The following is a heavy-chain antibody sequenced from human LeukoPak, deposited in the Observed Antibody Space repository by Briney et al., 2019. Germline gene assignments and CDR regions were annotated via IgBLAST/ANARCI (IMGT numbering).Heavy chain of an antibody. CDR3: ARVCSITIFGVVIEDAFDI. CDR1: GGSISSYY. V-gene: IGHV4-59*01. J-gene: IGHJ3*02. D-gene: IGHD3-3*01. Sequence: SETLSLTCTVSGGSISSYYWSWIRQPPGKGLGWIGYIYYSGSTNYNPSLESRVTISVDTSKNQFSLKLSSVTAADTAVYYCARVCSITIFGVVIEDAFDIWGQGTMVTVSS. CDR2: IYYSGST.